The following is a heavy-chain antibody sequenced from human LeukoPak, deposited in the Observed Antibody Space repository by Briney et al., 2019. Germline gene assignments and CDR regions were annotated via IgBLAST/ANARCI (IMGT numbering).Heavy chain of an antibody. Sequence: PSETLSLTCTVSGGSISSYYWSWVRQPPGKGLEWIGYIYYSGSTNYNPYLKSRVTISVDTSKNQFSLKLSSVTAADTAVYYCARVSYYYDSSGYSAHFDYWGQGTLVTVSS. CDR1: GGSISSYY. D-gene: IGHD3-22*01. CDR3: ARVSYYYDSSGYSAHFDY. J-gene: IGHJ4*02. CDR2: IYYSGST. V-gene: IGHV4-59*01.